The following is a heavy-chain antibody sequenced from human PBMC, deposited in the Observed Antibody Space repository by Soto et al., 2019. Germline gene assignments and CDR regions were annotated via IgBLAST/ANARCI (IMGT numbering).Heavy chain of an antibody. J-gene: IGHJ4*02. D-gene: IGHD3-16*01. CDR2: TRNKANSYTT. CDR1: GFTFSDYY. V-gene: IGHV3-72*01. Sequence: EVQLVESGGGLVQPGGSLRLSCAASGFTFSDYYMDWVRQVPGKGLEWVGRTRNKANSYTTEYAASVRGRFSISGDDSKDSMYLQMYSLKTEDTAVYYCARDTGGSYDYWGQGALVTVSS. CDR3: ARDTGGSYDY.